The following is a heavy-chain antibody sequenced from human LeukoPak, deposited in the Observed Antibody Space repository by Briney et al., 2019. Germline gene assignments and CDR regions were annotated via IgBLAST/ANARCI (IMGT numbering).Heavy chain of an antibody. CDR2: ISGSGGSE. V-gene: IGHV3-23*01. D-gene: IGHD6-13*01. J-gene: IGHJ1*01. Sequence: QSGGSLRLSCAASGFTFSSYAMSWVRQAPGKGLEWVSGISGSGGSEYYADSVKGRFTISRDNSKNTLYLQMNSLRAEDTAVYYCAKDGSSWYGYFQYWGQGTLVTVSS. CDR3: AKDGSSWYGYFQY. CDR1: GFTFSSYA.